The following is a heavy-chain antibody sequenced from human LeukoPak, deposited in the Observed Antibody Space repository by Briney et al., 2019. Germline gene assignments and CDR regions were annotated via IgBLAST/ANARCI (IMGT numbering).Heavy chain of an antibody. Sequence: GASVKVSCKASGYTFTGYYMHWVRQAPGQGLEWMGWINPNSGGTNYAQKFQGRVTMTRDTSISTAYMELSRLRSDDTAVYYCARSRVVVRAATAPPIGDWFQPWGQGTLVSVFS. CDR1: GYTFTGYY. J-gene: IGHJ5*02. CDR2: INPNSGGT. CDR3: ARSRVVVRAATAPPIGDWFQP. V-gene: IGHV1-2*02. D-gene: IGHD2-2*01.